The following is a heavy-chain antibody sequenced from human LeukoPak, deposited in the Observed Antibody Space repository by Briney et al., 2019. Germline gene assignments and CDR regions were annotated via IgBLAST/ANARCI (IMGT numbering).Heavy chain of an antibody. D-gene: IGHD6-6*01. CDR3: AKDSESAARPDY. J-gene: IGHJ4*02. V-gene: IGHV1-46*01. CDR1: GYTFTSYY. Sequence: ASVKVSCKASGYTFTSYYMHWVRQAPGQGLEWMGIINPSGGSTSYAQKFQGRVTMTRDTSTSTVYMELSSLRSEDTAVYYCAKDSESAARPDYWGQGTLVTVSS. CDR2: INPSGGST.